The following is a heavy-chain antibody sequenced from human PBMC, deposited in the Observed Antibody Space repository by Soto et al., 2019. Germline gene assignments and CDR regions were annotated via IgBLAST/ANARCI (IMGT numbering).Heavy chain of an antibody. J-gene: IGHJ5*02. CDR3: QKNRGPLTIPAP. CDR2: INAGNGNT. D-gene: IGHD3-16*01. Sequence: GASVKVSCKASGYTFTSYAMHWVRQAPGQRLEWMGWINAGNGNTKYSQKFQGRVTITRDTSASTAYMELSSLKIEDTAVYYCQKNRGPLTIPAPLGRGPLVPVSS. V-gene: IGHV1-3*01. CDR1: GYTFTSYA.